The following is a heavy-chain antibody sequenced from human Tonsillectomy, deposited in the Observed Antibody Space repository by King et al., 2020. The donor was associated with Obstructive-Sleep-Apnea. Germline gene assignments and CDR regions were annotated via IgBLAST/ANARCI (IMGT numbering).Heavy chain of an antibody. J-gene: IGHJ6*04. D-gene: IGHD3-22*01. CDR3: ARDTFYSNSSAHYVPWYSGMDV. CDR2: ISYDGSNK. Sequence: HVQLVESGGGVVQPGRSLRLSCAASGFTFSSYAMHWVRQAPGKGLEWVAVISYDGSNKYYADSVKGRITISRDNSKNTQYLQMNSLRIEDTAVYYCARDTFYSNSSAHYVPWYSGMDVWGKGTTVTVSS. CDR1: GFTFSSYA. V-gene: IGHV3-30*04.